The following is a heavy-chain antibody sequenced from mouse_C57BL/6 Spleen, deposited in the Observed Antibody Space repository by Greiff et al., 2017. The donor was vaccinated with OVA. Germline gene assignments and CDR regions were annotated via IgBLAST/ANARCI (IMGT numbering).Heavy chain of an antibody. D-gene: IGHD2-4*01. Sequence: QVQLQQPGAELVKPGASVKLSCKASGYTFTSYWMQWVKQRPGQGLEWIGEIDPSDSYTNYNQKFKGKATLTVDTSSSTAYMQLSSLTSEDSAVYYCARSRDYGRCAWFAYWGQGTLVTVSA. V-gene: IGHV1-50*01. J-gene: IGHJ3*01. CDR3: ARSRDYGRCAWFAY. CDR1: GYTFTSYW. CDR2: IDPSDSYT.